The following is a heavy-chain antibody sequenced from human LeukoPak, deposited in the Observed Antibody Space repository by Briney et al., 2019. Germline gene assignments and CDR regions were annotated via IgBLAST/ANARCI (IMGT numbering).Heavy chain of an antibody. CDR3: ARAERSNFDY. V-gene: IGHV6-1*01. Sequence: LGRTYYRSKWYNDYAVSVKSRITINPDTSKNQFSLHLNSVTPEDTAVYYCARAERSNFDYWGQGTLVTVSS. CDR2: TYYRSKWYN. D-gene: IGHD6-25*01. J-gene: IGHJ4*02.